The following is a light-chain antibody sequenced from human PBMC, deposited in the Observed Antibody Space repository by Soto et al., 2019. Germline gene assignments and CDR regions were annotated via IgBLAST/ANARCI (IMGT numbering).Light chain of an antibody. CDR1: SSDVGGYNY. V-gene: IGLV2-14*01. J-gene: IGLJ3*02. Sequence: QSALTQPASVSGSPGQSITISCTGTSSDVGGYNYVSWYQQYPGKAPKLMIYEVSNRPTGVSNRFSGCKSGNTASLTISGLQAEDEADYYCNSYTNTGTWVFGGGTKLTVL. CDR3: NSYTNTGTWV. CDR2: EVS.